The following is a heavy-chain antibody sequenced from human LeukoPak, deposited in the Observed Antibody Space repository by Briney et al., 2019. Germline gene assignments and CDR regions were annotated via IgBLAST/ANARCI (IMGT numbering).Heavy chain of an antibody. D-gene: IGHD3-10*01. V-gene: IGHV4-59*08. CDR2: VYYSGNT. CDR1: GGSISTYY. CDR3: ARQSLGPSRSGTSNIWFDP. J-gene: IGHJ5*02. Sequence: SETLSLTCTVSGGSISTYYWSWIREPPGKGLEWIGFVYYSGNTNYNPSLKSRVTISVDTPKNQFSLRLSSVTAADTAVYYCARQSLGPSRSGTSNIWFDPWGQGTLVTVSS.